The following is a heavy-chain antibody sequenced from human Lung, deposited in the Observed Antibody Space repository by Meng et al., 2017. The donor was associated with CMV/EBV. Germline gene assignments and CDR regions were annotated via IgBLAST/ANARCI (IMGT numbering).Heavy chain of an antibody. V-gene: IGHV1-18*01. CDR3: ARDAYFNTWYPNWFDP. CDR1: GYAFSNYG. Sequence: SVKVSXQAYGYAFSNYGVTWVRQAPGQGPEWMGWISGYNGNTKYAQKFQGRVTMTADTSTSTVYMELRSLTSDDTAVYYCARDAYFNTWYPNWFDPWGQGXLVTVSS. J-gene: IGHJ5*02. CDR2: ISGYNGNT. D-gene: IGHD6-13*01.